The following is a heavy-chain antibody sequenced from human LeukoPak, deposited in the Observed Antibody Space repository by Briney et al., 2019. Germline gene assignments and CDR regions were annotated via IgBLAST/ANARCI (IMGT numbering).Heavy chain of an antibody. Sequence: SETLSLTCTVSGVSISSYFWSWIRQPPGKGLEWIGYIYDSGSTNYNPSLKSRLTISVDTSKNQFSLKLSSVTAADTAVYYCARGEDYYDQWYFDYWGQGTLVTVSS. CDR3: ARGEDYYDQWYFDY. V-gene: IGHV4-59*12. J-gene: IGHJ4*02. CDR1: GVSISSYF. CDR2: IYDSGST. D-gene: IGHD3-22*01.